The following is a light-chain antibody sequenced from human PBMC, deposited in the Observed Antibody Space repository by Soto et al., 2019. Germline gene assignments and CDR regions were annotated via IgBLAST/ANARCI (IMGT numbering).Light chain of an antibody. Sequence: EIVMTQSPATLSVSPGERATLSCRASQSVRSNLAWYQQKPGQAPRLLIYGPSTRATGIPARFSGSGSGTEFTLTIGSLQSEDFAIYYCQQYNNWFRTFGQGTKVEIK. J-gene: IGKJ1*01. V-gene: IGKV3-15*01. CDR3: QQYNNWFRT. CDR2: GPS. CDR1: QSVRSN.